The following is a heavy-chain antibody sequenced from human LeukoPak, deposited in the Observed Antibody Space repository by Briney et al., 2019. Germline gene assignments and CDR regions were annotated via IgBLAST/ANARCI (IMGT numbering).Heavy chain of an antibody. J-gene: IGHJ4*02. Sequence: VASVKVSCKASGGTFSSYAISWVRQAPGQGLEWMGGIIPIFGTANYAQKFQGRVTITTDKSTSTAYMELSSLRSEDTAVYYCASGTVAGTIDYWGQGTLVTVSS. D-gene: IGHD6-19*01. V-gene: IGHV1-69*05. CDR2: IIPIFGTA. CDR1: GGTFSSYA. CDR3: ASGTVAGTIDY.